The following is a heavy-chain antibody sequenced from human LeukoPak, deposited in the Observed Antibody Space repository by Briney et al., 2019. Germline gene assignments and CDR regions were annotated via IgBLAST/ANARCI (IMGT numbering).Heavy chain of an antibody. Sequence: PSETLSLTCTVSGGSIGSYYWSWIRQPPGKGLEWIGYIYNSGSTNYSPSLKSRVTISVDTPKNQFSLKLSSVTAADTAVYYCARPSRDGYRYTFDYWGQGILVTVSP. J-gene: IGHJ4*02. CDR1: GGSIGSYY. CDR2: IYNSGST. D-gene: IGHD5-24*01. CDR3: ARPSRDGYRYTFDY. V-gene: IGHV4-59*01.